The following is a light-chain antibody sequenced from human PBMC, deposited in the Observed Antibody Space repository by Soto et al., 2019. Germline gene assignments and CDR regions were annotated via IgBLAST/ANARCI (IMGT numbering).Light chain of an antibody. V-gene: IGLV2-14*01. CDR1: SSDVGGYKY. J-gene: IGLJ1*01. Sequence: QSALTQPASVSGSPGQSITISCTGTSSDVGGYKYVSWYQQHPGKAPKLLIYEVTNRPSGVSNRFSGSKSGNTASLTISGLQAEDEADYYCSSYTSSVTYLFGTGTKLTVL. CDR3: SSYTSSVTYL. CDR2: EVT.